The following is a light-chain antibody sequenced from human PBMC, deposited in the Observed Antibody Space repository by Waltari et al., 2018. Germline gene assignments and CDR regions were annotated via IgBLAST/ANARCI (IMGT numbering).Light chain of an antibody. CDR1: QSLLESDGKTY. CDR2: DVS. V-gene: IGKV2-29*02. Sequence: ETVMTQTPVSLSATPGQPASMSCKSSQSLLESDGKTYLHWYLQKPGQSPQLLIYDVSSRFSGVPDRFSGSGSGTDFTLRISRVEAEDVGVYYCMQGIHLPLTFGGGTKVEMK. J-gene: IGKJ4*01. CDR3: MQGIHLPLT.